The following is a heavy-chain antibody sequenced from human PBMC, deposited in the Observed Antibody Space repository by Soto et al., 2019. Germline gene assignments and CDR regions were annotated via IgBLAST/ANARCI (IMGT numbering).Heavy chain of an antibody. J-gene: IGHJ4*02. V-gene: IGHV4-39*01. CDR2: IYYSGST. D-gene: IGHD6-6*01. CDR3: ARLGRRGSSPGQVDY. Sequence: SETLSLTCTVSGGSISSSSYYWGWIRQPPGKGLEWIGSIYYSGSTYYNPSLKSRVTISVDTSKNQFSLKLSSVTAADTAVYYCARLGRRGSSPGQVDYWGQGTLVTVSS. CDR1: GGSISSSSYY.